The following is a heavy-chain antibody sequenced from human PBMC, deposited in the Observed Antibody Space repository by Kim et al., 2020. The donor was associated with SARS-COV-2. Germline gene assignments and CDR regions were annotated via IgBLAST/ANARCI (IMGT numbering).Heavy chain of an antibody. J-gene: IGHJ5*02. D-gene: IGHD2-21*01. Sequence: SGPTLVNPTQTLTLTCTFSGFSLNTSGVGVGWIRQPPGKALEWLALIFWDDEKRYSPSLKSRVTITKDTSKNQVVFSMTNMDPVDTATYYFVHGGGDCCPLDWFDPWGQGTLVIVSS. V-gene: IGHV2-5*02. CDR3: VHGGGDCCPLDWFDP. CDR1: GFSLNTSGVG. CDR2: IFWDDEK.